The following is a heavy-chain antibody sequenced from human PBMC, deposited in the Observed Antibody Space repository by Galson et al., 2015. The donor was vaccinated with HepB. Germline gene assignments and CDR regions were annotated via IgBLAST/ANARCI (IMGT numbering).Heavy chain of an antibody. CDR1: GFTFSSYG. D-gene: IGHD3-22*01. CDR3: TTYYYDSSGYFDAFDI. V-gene: IGHV3-30*03. J-gene: IGHJ3*02. Sequence: SLRLSCAASGFTFSSYGMHWVRQAPGKGLEWVAVISYDGSNKYYADSVKGRFTISRDNSKNTLYLQMNSLRAEDTAVYYCTTYYYDSSGYFDAFDIWGQGTMVTVSS. CDR2: ISYDGSNK.